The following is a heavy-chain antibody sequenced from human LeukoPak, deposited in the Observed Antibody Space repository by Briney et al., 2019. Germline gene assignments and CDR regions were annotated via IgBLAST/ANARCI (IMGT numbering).Heavy chain of an antibody. D-gene: IGHD2-2*01. Sequence: GSLRLSCVASGFTFSNAWVNWVRQAPGKGLEWVSYISSSGSTIYYADSVKGRFTISRDNAKNSLYLQMNSLRAEDTAVYYCARDRGSCSSTSCYAPFDYWGQGTLVTVSS. J-gene: IGHJ4*02. CDR2: ISSSGSTI. V-gene: IGHV3-48*04. CDR3: ARDRGSCSSTSCYAPFDY. CDR1: GFTFSNAW.